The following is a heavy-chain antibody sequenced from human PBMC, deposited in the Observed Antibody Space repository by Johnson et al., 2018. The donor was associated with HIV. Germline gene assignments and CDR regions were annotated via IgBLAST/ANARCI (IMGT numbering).Heavy chain of an antibody. J-gene: IGHJ3*02. D-gene: IGHD6-19*01. CDR2: INWNGDSA. V-gene: IGHV3-20*04. CDR1: GFTFDDHS. Sequence: VQLLESGGGLVQAGGSVRLSCAASGFTFDDHSMSWVRQAPGKGLEWVSVINWNGDSAGYADSVQGRFTISRDNAKNSLYLQMNSLRAEDTAFYYCARVVRGSNGWRGAFDIWGQGTKVTVAS. CDR3: ARVVRGSNGWRGAFDI.